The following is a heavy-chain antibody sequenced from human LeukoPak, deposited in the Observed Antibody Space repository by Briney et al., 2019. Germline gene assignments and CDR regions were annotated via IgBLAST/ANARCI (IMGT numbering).Heavy chain of an antibody. Sequence: PGGSLRLSCAASGFTFSSYAMSWVRQAPGKVLEWVSAISGSGGSTYYADSVKGRFTISRDNSKNTLYLQMNSLRAEDTAVYYCAKTTGRSGAYVWGSYGAFDIWAKGQWSPSLQ. J-gene: IGHJ3*02. D-gene: IGHD3-16*01. V-gene: IGHV3-23*01. CDR3: AKTTGRSGAYVWGSYGAFDI. CDR1: GFTFSSYA. CDR2: ISGSGGST.